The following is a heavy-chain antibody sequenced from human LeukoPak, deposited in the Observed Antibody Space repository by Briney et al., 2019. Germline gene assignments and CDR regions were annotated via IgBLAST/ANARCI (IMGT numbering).Heavy chain of an antibody. CDR2: IYSNGNT. J-gene: IGHJ5*02. Sequence: SETLSLTCTVSGGSISGSSYYWGWIRQPPGKGLEWIGSIYSNGNTHKDPSLKSRVTISVDTSKNQFSLKLSSVTAADTAVYYCARGIAAAGSHWFDPWGQGTLVTVSS. D-gene: IGHD6-13*01. CDR3: ARGIAAAGSHWFDP. V-gene: IGHV4-39*07. CDR1: GGSISGSSYY.